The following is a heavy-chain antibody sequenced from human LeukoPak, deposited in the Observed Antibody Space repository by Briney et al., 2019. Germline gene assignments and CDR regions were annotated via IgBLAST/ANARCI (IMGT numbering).Heavy chain of an antibody. CDR3: ASSPKLELHPWN. CDR1: GFTFSSYS. CDR2: ISSSSSYI. D-gene: IGHD1-7*01. J-gene: IGHJ4*02. Sequence: NPGGSLRLSCAASGFTFSSYSMNWVRQAPGKGLEWVSSISSSSSYIYYADSVKGRFTISRDNAKNSLYLQMNSLRAEDTALYYCASSPKLELHPWNWGQGTLVTVSS. V-gene: IGHV3-21*04.